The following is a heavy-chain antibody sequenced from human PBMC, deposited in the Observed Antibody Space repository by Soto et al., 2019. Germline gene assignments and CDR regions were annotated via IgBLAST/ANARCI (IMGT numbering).Heavy chain of an antibody. CDR2: ISSSSSYI. CDR1: GFTFSSYS. D-gene: IGHD6-6*01. CDR3: ASLIGSSSFYYHYYKDV. V-gene: IGHV3-21*01. Sequence: EVQLVESGGGLVKPGGSLRLSCAASGFTFSSYSMNWVRQAPGKGLEWVSSISSSSSYIYYADSVKGRFTISRDNSNNSLDLQMNSLRAEDTAVYSCASLIGSSSFYYHYYKDVWGKGTTVTVSS. J-gene: IGHJ6*03.